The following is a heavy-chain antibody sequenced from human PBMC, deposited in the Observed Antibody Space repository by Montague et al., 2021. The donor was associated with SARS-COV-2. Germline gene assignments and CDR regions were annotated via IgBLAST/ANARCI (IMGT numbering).Heavy chain of an antibody. CDR1: GFTVRRNY. CDR3: AREGQIGWYDPWYYYGMDV. Sequence: SLRLSCAASGFTVRRNYMSGVRQAPGKGLEGGSVIYSGGSTYYADSVKGRFTISRHNSKNTLYLQMNSLRAEDTAVYYCAREGQIGWYDPWYYYGMDVWGQGTTVTVSS. J-gene: IGHJ6*02. CDR2: IYSGGST. V-gene: IGHV3-53*04. D-gene: IGHD6-19*01.